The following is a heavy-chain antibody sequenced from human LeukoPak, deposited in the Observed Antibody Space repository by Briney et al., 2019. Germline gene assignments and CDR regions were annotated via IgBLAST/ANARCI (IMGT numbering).Heavy chain of an antibody. Sequence: GRSLRLSCAASGFTFDDYAMHWVRQAPGKGLEWVANIKQDGYEKYYVDSVKGRFTISRDNAKNSLYLQMDSLRAEDTAVFYCARVYSSSSGKNAFDIWGQGTVVIVSS. D-gene: IGHD6-6*01. CDR1: GFTFDDYA. CDR2: IKQDGYEK. J-gene: IGHJ3*02. V-gene: IGHV3-7*03. CDR3: ARVYSSSSGKNAFDI.